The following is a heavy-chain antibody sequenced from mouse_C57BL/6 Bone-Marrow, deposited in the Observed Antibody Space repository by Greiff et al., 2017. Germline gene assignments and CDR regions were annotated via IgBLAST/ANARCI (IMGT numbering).Heavy chain of an antibody. CDR2: IVPISGGT. CDR3: AREGGWDMDD. J-gene: IGHJ1*03. Sequence: VQLQPSGAELVKPGASVKLSCKASGYTFTSYWMHWVKQRPGRGLEWVGRIVPISGGTKYNEKFKRKATLTVDKPASTAYMPPSSLTPEDSAVYYCAREGGWDMDDWGKGTTVTVAA. V-gene: IGHV1-72*01. CDR1: GYTFTSYW.